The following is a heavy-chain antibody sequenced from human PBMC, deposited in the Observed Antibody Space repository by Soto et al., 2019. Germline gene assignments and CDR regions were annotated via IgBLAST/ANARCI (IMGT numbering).Heavy chain of an antibody. J-gene: IGHJ6*02. Sequence: PSETLSLTCTVSGGSISTYYWSWIRQPPGKGLEWIGYIYDSGSTNYNPYLKSRITISVDTSKNQFYLKLSSVTAADTAVYFCARDTAMVPATYYYAMDVWGQGTTVTVSS. CDR1: GGSISTYY. D-gene: IGHD5-18*01. CDR2: IYDSGST. V-gene: IGHV4-59*01. CDR3: ARDTAMVPATYYYAMDV.